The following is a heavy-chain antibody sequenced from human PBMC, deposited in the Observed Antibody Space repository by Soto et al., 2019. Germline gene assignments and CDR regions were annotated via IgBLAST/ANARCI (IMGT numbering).Heavy chain of an antibody. CDR2: IYYSGST. V-gene: IGHV4-31*03. Sequence: SETLSLTCTVSGGSISSGGYYWSWIRQHPGKGLEWIGYIYYSGSTYYNPSLKSRVTISVDTSKNQFSLKLSSVTAADTAVYYCARGGLDVDTAMVDGGYYYYGMDVWGQGTTVTVSS. J-gene: IGHJ6*02. D-gene: IGHD5-18*01. CDR3: ARGGLDVDTAMVDGGYYYYGMDV. CDR1: GGSISSGGYY.